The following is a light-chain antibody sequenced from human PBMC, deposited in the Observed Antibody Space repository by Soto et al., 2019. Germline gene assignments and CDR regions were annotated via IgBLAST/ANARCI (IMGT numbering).Light chain of an antibody. V-gene: IGLV2-11*01. CDR1: SSDVGGYNY. CDR2: DVS. CDR3: CSYAGSYPLYV. Sequence: QSALTQPRSVSGSPGQSVIISCTGTSSDVGGYNYVSWYQQHPGKAPKLMIYDVSKRPSGVPDRFSGSKSGNTASLTISGLQAEDEADYYCCSYAGSYPLYVFGTGTQLTVL. J-gene: IGLJ1*01.